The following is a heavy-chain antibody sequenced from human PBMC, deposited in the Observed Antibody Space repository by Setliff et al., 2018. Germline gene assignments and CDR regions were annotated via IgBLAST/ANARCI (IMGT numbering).Heavy chain of an antibody. CDR3: AYDSSGYYPGY. Sequence: ASVKVSCKVSGYTLTELSRHWVRQAPGKGLEWMGGFDPEDGETIYAQKFQGRVTMTMDTSTGTAYMELRSLRSDDTAVYICAYDSSGYYPGYWGQGTLVTVSS. D-gene: IGHD3-22*01. V-gene: IGHV1-24*01. CDR1: GYTLTELS. CDR2: FDPEDGET. J-gene: IGHJ4*02.